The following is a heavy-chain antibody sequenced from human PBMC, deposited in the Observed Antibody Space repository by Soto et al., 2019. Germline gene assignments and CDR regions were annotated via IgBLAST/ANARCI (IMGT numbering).Heavy chain of an antibody. V-gene: IGHV3-23*01. D-gene: IGHD6-6*01. J-gene: IGHJ6*02. CDR3: AKQEIYSSSIYYYYYSGMDV. CDR2: ISGSGGST. Sequence: GGSLRLSCAASGFTFSSYAMSWVRQAPGKGLEWVSAISGSGGSTYYADSVKGRFTISRDNSKNTLYLQMNSLRAEDTAVYYSAKQEIYSSSIYYYYYSGMDVWGQGTTVTGSS. CDR1: GFTFSSYA.